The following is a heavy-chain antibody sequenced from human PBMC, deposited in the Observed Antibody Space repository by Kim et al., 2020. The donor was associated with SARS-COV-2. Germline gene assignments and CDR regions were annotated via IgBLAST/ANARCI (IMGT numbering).Heavy chain of an antibody. D-gene: IGHD4-17*01. J-gene: IGHJ6*02. V-gene: IGHV4-59*01. CDR2: IYYSGST. Sequence: SETLSLTCTVSGGSISSYYWSWIRQPPGKGLEWIGYIYYSGSTNYNPSLKSRVTISVDTSKNQFSLKLSSVTAADTAVYYCARVSDGDGYYYYYGMDVWGQGTTVTVSS. CDR3: ARVSDGDGYYYYYGMDV. CDR1: GGSISSYY.